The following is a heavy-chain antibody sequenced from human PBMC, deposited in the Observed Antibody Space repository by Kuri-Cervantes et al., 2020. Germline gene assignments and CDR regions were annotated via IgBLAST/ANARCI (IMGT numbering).Heavy chain of an antibody. CDR1: GFTFSDYY. V-gene: IGHV3-11*04. J-gene: IGHJ4*02. CDR2: ISSSGSTI. CDR3: ARGLGQLGTSFDY. D-gene: IGHD7-27*01. Sequence: GESLKISCAASGFTFSDYYMSWIRQAPGKGLEWVSYISSSGSTIYYADSVKGRFTISRDNAKNSLYLQMNSLRAEDTAVYYCARGLGQLGTSFDYWGQGTLVTVSS.